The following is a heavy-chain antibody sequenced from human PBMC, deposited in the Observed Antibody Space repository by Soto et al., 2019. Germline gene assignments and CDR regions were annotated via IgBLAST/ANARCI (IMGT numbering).Heavy chain of an antibody. J-gene: IGHJ4*02. CDR2: IIPILGIA. CDR1: GGTFSSYT. D-gene: IGHD5-12*01. Sequence: GASVKVSCKASGGTFSSYTISWVRQAPGQGLEWMGRIIPILGIANYAQKFQGRVTITADKSTSTAYMELSSLRSEDTAVYYCARTEVATIRWADYWGQGTLVTVSS. V-gene: IGHV1-69*02. CDR3: ARTEVATIRWADY.